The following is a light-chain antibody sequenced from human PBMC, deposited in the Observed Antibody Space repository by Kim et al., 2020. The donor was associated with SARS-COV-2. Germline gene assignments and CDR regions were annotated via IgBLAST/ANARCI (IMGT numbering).Light chain of an antibody. J-gene: IGLJ3*02. CDR3: QTWGTNRV. CDR2: LNSDGSH. Sequence: QPVLTQSPSASASLGASVKLTCTLSSGLSSYAIAWHQQQPEKGPRYLMKLNSDGSHSKGDGIPDRFSGSSSGAERYLTISSLQSEDEADYYCQTWGTNRVFGGGTQLTVL. V-gene: IGLV4-69*01. CDR1: SGLSSYA.